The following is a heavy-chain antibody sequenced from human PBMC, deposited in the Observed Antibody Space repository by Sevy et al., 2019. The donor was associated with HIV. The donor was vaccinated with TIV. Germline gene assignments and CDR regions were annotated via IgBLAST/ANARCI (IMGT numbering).Heavy chain of an antibody. D-gene: IGHD2-15*01. CDR2: ISYTGST. V-gene: IGHV4-39*01. CDR1: GVSIIGGAYY. Sequence: SETLSLTCTVSGVSIIGGAYYWGWIRQPPGKGLEWIGSISYTGSTYYNPSLKSRVTISVDTSKNQFSLKLTSVTAADTAVYYCARRGDNNWFDPWGQGTLVTVSS. J-gene: IGHJ5*02. CDR3: ARRGDNNWFDP.